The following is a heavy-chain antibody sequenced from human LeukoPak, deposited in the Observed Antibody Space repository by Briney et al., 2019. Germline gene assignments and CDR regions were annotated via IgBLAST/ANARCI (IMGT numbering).Heavy chain of an antibody. CDR2: INPKSGGT. D-gene: IGHD3-16*01. Sequence: ASVKVSCKTSAYTFTDYYIHWVRQAPGQGLEWMGWINPKSGGTKYAPKFQGRVTLTRDTYISTAYMELNSLRSDDTAAYYCARGIYILGSGSWFDPWGQGTLVTVSS. V-gene: IGHV1-2*02. CDR1: AYTFTDYY. CDR3: ARGIYILGSGSWFDP. J-gene: IGHJ5*02.